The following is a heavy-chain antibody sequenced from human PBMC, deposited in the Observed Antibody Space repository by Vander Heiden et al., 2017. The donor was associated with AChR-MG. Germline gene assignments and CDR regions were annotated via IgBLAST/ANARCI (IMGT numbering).Heavy chain of an antibody. V-gene: IGHV1-3*01. CDR1: GYTFTSYA. CDR3: ARSPPVTASYYYYGMDV. Sequence: QVQLVQSGAEVKKPGASVKVSCKASGYTFTSYAMHWVRQAPGQRLEGRGWSNAGNGNTKYSQKFQGRVTITRDTSASTAYMELSSLRSEDTAVYYCARSPPVTASYYYYGMDVWGQGTTVTVSS. J-gene: IGHJ6*02. D-gene: IGHD2-21*02. CDR2: SNAGNGNT.